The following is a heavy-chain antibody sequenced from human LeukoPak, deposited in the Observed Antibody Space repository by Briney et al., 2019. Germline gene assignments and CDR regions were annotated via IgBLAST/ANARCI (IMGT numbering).Heavy chain of an antibody. CDR2: INPNSGGT. D-gene: IGHD3-22*01. Sequence: ASVKVSCKASGYTFTGYYMHWVRQAPGQGLEWMGWINPNSGGTNYAQKFQGRVTMTRDTSISTAYMELSRLRPDDTAVYYCARVEDYYYDSSGLIWGQGTMVTVSS. V-gene: IGHV1-2*02. CDR3: ARVEDYYYDSSGLI. CDR1: GYTFTGYY. J-gene: IGHJ3*02.